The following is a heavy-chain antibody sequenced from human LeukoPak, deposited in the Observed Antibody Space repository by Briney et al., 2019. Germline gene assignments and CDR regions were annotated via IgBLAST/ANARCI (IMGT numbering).Heavy chain of an antibody. J-gene: IGHJ6*02. D-gene: IGHD1-1*01. CDR2: ISSDGTNK. CDR3: VKVLVTYTVDV. Sequence: GRSLRLSCAASGFIFSSYDMHWARQAPGKGLEWVALISSDGTNKYYADSVKGRFTISRDNSKNTLYLQLNSLRGEDTAVYYCVKVLVTYTVDVWGQGTTVTVSS. CDR1: GFIFSSYD. V-gene: IGHV3-30*18.